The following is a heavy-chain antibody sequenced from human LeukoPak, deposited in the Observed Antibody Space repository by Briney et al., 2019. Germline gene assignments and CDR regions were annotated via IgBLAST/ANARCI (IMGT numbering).Heavy chain of an antibody. J-gene: IGHJ4*02. Sequence: SETLSLTCSVSGGSISSYYWSWIRQPPGKGLEWIGYMYYSGSINYNPSLKSRVTISIDTSKKQSSLKLSSVTAADTAVYYCARDRATVGATAGIFDYWGQGTLVTVSS. CDR2: MYYSGSI. V-gene: IGHV4-59*01. D-gene: IGHD1-26*01. CDR3: ARDRATVGATAGIFDY. CDR1: GGSISSYY.